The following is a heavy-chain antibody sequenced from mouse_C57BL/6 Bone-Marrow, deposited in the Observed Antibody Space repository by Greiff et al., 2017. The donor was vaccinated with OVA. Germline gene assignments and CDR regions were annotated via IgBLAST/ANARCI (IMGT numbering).Heavy chain of an antibody. J-gene: IGHJ3*01. CDR3: ASNEGAWLAY. CDR1: GFSLTSYG. Sequence: VQLQQSGPGLVQPSQSLSITCTVSGFSLTSYGVHWVRQSPGKGLEWLGVIWSGGSTDYNAAFISRLSISKDNSKGQVFFKMNSLQADDTAIYYCASNEGAWLAYWGQGTLVTVSA. CDR2: IWSGGST. V-gene: IGHV2-2*01.